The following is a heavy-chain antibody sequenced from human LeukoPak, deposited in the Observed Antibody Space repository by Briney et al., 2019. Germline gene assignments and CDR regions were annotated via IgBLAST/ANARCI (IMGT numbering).Heavy chain of an antibody. J-gene: IGHJ5*02. CDR2: IYYSGST. V-gene: IGHV4-59*01. CDR1: GGSISSYY. CDR3: ARDCSGGSCYLGYNWFDP. Sequence: PSETLSLTCTVSGGSISSYYWSWIRQPPGKGLEWIGYIYYSGSTNYNPSLKSRVTISVDTSKNQFSLKLSSVTAADTAVYYCARDCSGGSCYLGYNWFDPWGQGTLVTVSS. D-gene: IGHD2-15*01.